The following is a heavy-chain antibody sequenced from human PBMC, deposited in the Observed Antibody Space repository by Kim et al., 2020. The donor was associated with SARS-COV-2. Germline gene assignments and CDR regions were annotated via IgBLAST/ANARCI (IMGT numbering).Heavy chain of an antibody. J-gene: IGHJ6*02. CDR2: IRSKSNIYAT. Sequence: GGSLRLSCAASGFTFIGSAMHWVRQASGKGLEWVCRIRSKSNIYATAYAASVKGRFTISRDDSKNTAYLQMNSRNTEDTAVYYCTRPSYGMDVWGQGTTVTVSS. CDR3: TRPSYGMDV. V-gene: IGHV3-73*01. CDR1: GFTFIGSA.